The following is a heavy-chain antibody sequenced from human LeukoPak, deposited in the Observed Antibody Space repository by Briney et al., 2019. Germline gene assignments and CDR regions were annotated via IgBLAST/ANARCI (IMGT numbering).Heavy chain of an antibody. CDR1: GFTFSNYA. CDR3: ANSRGYGSGNL. CDR2: VSGSGDRT. J-gene: IGHJ4*02. D-gene: IGHD3-10*01. V-gene: IGHV3-23*01. Sequence: GGSPRLSCAASGFTFSNYAMSWVRQAPGKGLEWISAVSGSGDRTYYAGSVKGRFTISRDNSKNIVYLRMNSLRAEDTAVYFCANSRGYGSGNLWGQGTLVTVSS.